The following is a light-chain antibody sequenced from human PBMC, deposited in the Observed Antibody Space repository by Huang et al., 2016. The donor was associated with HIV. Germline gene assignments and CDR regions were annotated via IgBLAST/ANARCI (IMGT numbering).Light chain of an antibody. V-gene: IGKV3-20*01. CDR3: QQDGVAPLT. CDR1: QIISSGY. CDR2: GAY. Sequence: EVVLTQSPATLSLSPGERATLSCRASQIISSGYFAWYQQRPGRAPRLLSHGAYTRAACIPEGCSADGSGTDCIRTISRQESEGFALYYGQQDGVAPLTFGGGTRVEIK. J-gene: IGKJ4*01.